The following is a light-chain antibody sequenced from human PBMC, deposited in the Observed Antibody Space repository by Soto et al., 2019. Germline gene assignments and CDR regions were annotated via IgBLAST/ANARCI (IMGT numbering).Light chain of an antibody. V-gene: IGLV2-14*01. CDR1: SSDVGGYNY. CDR2: EVS. CDR3: SSYTSGSTWV. J-gene: IGLJ3*02. Sequence: QSALTQRASVSGSPGQSITISCTGTSSDVGGYNYVSWYQQHPGKAPKLMIYEVSNRPSGVSNRFSGSKSGNTASLTISGLQAEDEADYYCSSYTSGSTWVFGGGTKVTVL.